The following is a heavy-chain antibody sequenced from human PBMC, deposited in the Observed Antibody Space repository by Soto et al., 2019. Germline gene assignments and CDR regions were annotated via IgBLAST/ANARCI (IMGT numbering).Heavy chain of an antibody. CDR2: IGASGGNA. CDR1: GFIFNRQD. CDR3: AKDAHGRSGRYHFDY. Sequence: PGGSLRLSCVASGFIFNRQDMCWVRQAPGKGLEWVSGIGASGGNAQYADSVKGRFTISRDNSKSTLFLQMNSLRAEDTAIYYCAKDAHGRSGRYHFDYWRKGALVTVS. J-gene: IGHJ4*02. D-gene: IGHD6-19*01. V-gene: IGHV3-23*01.